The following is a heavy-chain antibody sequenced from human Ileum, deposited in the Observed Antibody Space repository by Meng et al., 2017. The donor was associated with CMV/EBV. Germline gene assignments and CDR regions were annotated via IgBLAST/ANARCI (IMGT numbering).Heavy chain of an antibody. V-gene: IGHV3-23*01. CDR2: FRGSTSNT. Sequence: AEVTFSGYAMTWVRQPPGNGLECVSTFRGSTSNTFYADSVKGRFTISRDNSKNMLYLQMNSLRAEDTALYYCTRKAQYGDYTQRFDPWGQGTLVTVSS. CDR3: TRKAQYGDYTQRFDP. D-gene: IGHD4-17*01. J-gene: IGHJ5*02. CDR1: EVTFSGYA.